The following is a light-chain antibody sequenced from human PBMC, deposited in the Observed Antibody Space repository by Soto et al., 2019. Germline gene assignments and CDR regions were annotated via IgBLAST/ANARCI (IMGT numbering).Light chain of an antibody. CDR1: QGISNY. CDR3: QKYNSAPRAFT. J-gene: IGKJ3*01. CDR2: AAS. Sequence: DIQMTQSPSSLSASVGDRVTITCRASQGISNYLAWYQQKPGKVPKLLIYAASTLQSGVPSRFSGSGSRTDFTLTISSLQPEDVATYYCQKYNSAPRAFTFGPGTKVDIK. V-gene: IGKV1-27*01.